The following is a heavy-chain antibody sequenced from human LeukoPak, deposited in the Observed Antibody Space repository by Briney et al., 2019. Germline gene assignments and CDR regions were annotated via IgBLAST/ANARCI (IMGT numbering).Heavy chain of an antibody. J-gene: IGHJ4*02. CDR3: ATGGYCSGGSCYSFFDY. D-gene: IGHD2-15*01. Sequence: GESLKISCKGSGYSFNIYWIGWVRQMPGKGLEWMGIIYPGDSDTRYSPSFEDQVTISADKSISTAYLQWSSLKASDTAMYYCATGGYCSGGSCYSFFDYWGQGTLVTVSS. CDR2: IYPGDSDT. V-gene: IGHV5-51*01. CDR1: GYSFNIYW.